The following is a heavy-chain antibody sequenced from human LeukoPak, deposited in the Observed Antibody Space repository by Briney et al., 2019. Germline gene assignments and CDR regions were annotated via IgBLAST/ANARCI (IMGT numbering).Heavy chain of an antibody. CDR2: INSDGSST. V-gene: IGHV3-74*01. CDR3: ARVRDFWSGYYYYYYGMDV. J-gene: IGHJ6*02. Sequence: GGSLRLSCAAPGFTFSSYWMHWVRQAPGKGLVWVSRINSDGSSTSYADSVKGRFTISRDNAKNTLYLQMNSLRAEDTAVYYCARVRDFWSGYYYYYYGMDVWGQGTTVTVSS. D-gene: IGHD3-3*01. CDR1: GFTFSSYW.